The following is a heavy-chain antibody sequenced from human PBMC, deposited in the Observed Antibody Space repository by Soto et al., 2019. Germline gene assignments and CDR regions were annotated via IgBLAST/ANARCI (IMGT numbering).Heavy chain of an antibody. CDR2: LYWADDK. V-gene: IGHV2-5*02. D-gene: IGHD3-3*01. Sequence: QITLKESGPTVVKPTETLTLTCTFSGFSLTTSGVGVGWVRQSPGKAPEWLALLYWADDKRYSTSLKSRLTITKDTSKNQVVLTMANVDPADTATYYCAHRVLRTVFGLVTTTAIYFDFWGQGTPVVVSS. CDR1: GFSLTTSGVG. CDR3: AHRVLRTVFGLVTTTAIYFDF. J-gene: IGHJ4*02.